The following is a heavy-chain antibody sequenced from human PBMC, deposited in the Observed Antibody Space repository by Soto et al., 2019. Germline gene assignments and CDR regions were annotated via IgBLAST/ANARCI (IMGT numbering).Heavy chain of an antibody. CDR3: VSRGWGNCDC. D-gene: IGHD3-16*01. CDR2: ISSNGGTT. J-gene: IGHJ4*02. V-gene: IGHV3-64*01. CDR1: GFTFSSYD. Sequence: EVQLAESGGGMVQPGGSLRLSCVASGFTFSSYDMHWVRQAPGKGLEYVSSISSNGGTTYYGNSVKGRFTISRDNSKNTLYAQMGSLRAADMAVYYCVSRGWGNCDCWGQGTLVTVSS.